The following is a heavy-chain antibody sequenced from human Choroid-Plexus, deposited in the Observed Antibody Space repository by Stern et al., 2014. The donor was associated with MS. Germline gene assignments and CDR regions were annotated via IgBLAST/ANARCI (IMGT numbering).Heavy chain of an antibody. V-gene: IGHV4-34*01. CDR2: IGRGGDP. CDR3: VRERCINTRCYGGRFGYYYYGMDV. D-gene: IGHD2-2*01. Sequence: QLQLQQWGAGLLKPSETLSLTCAVYGGAFSGYYWSWIRQSPGKGLEWLGEIGRGGDPNSNPYLKSRITISVDRSKNQLSPHLSGVPAADTAIYYCVRERCINTRCYGGRFGYYYYGMDVWGQGTTVTVSS. J-gene: IGHJ6*02. CDR1: GGAFSGYY.